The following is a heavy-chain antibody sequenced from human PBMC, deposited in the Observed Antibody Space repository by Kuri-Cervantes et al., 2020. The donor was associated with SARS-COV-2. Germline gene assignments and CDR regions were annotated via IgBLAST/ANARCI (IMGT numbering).Heavy chain of an antibody. Sequence: GESLKISCAASGFTFSSYSMNWVRQAPGKGLEWVANIKQDGSEKYYVDSVKGRFTISRDNAKNSLYLQMNSLRAEDTAVYYCARGGILGYYYYYMDVWGKGTTVTVSS. J-gene: IGHJ6*03. CDR2: IKQDGSEK. CDR3: ARGGILGYYYYYMDV. CDR1: GFTFSSYS. V-gene: IGHV3-7*01.